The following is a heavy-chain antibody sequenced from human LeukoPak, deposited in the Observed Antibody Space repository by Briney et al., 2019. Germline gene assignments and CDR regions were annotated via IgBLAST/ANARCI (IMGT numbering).Heavy chain of an antibody. D-gene: IGHD1-26*01. CDR3: ARGIVGPTYFDY. Sequence: PSETLTLTCVVCSGSFSGYFWSWIRQPPGKGLEWIGEINRSGSTNYNPSLKSRVTISVDTSKNQFSLKLSSVTAADTAVYYCARGIVGPTYFDYWGQGTLVTVSS. J-gene: IGHJ4*02. CDR2: INRSGST. V-gene: IGHV4-34*01. CDR1: SGSFSGYF.